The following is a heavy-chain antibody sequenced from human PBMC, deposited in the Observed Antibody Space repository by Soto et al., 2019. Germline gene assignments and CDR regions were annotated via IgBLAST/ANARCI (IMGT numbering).Heavy chain of an antibody. CDR2: IYWDDDQ. V-gene: IGHV2-5*02. D-gene: IGHD3-22*01. CDR1: GFSLNTRGVG. Sequence: QITLKESGPTLVKPTQTLTLTCTFSGFSLNTRGVGVGWIRQPPGKALEWLASIYWDDDQRYSPSLRSRLSITKDTSKSQVVLTMTNMDPVDTATYFCARRLAEGYYEFDYWGPGSLVTVSS. CDR3: ARRLAEGYYEFDY. J-gene: IGHJ4*02.